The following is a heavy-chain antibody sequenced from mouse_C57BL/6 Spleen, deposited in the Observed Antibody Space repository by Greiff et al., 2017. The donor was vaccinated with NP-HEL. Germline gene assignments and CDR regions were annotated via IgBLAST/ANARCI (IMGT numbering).Heavy chain of an antibody. Sequence: QVQLKQPGAELVKPGASVKVSCKASGYTFTSYWMHWVKQRPGQGLEWIGMIHPSDSDTNYNQKFKGKATLTVDKSSSTAYMQLSSLTSEDSAVYYCAIGDYDYDGEGFYWGQGTTLTVSS. V-gene: IGHV1-74*01. CDR3: AIGDYDYDGEGFY. CDR2: IHPSDSDT. CDR1: GYTFTSYW. D-gene: IGHD2-4*01. J-gene: IGHJ2*01.